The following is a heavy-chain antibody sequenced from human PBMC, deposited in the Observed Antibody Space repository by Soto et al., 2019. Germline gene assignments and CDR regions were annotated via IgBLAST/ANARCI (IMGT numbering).Heavy chain of an antibody. Sequence: KASETLSLTCAVSSGSIGTTNWWSWVRQTPGKGLEWIGEIFHSGNTYYNPSLASRVTISVDTSKNQFSLNLRSVTAADTAVYYCARRTWGMDVWGQGTTVTVSS. J-gene: IGHJ6*02. D-gene: IGHD2-8*01. V-gene: IGHV4-4*02. CDR1: SGSIGTTNW. CDR3: ARRTWGMDV. CDR2: IFHSGNT.